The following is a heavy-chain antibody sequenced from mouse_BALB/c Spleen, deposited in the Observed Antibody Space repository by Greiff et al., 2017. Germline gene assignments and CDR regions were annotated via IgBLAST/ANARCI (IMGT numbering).Heavy chain of an antibody. CDR3: ARSYFDV. V-gene: IGHV5-6-5*01. CDR2: ISSGGST. Sequence: EVQGVESGGGLVKPGGSLKLSCAASGFTFSSYAMSWVRQTPEKRLEWVASISSGGSTYYPDSVKGRFTISRDNPKNTLFLQMTSLRSEDTAMYYCARSYFDVWGAGTTVTVSS. CDR1: GFTFSSYA. J-gene: IGHJ1*01.